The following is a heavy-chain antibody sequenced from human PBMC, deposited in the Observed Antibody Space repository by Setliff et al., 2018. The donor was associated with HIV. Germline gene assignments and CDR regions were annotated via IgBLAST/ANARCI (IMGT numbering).Heavy chain of an antibody. CDR3: ARHKWATPDAFDI. D-gene: IGHD2-8*01. Sequence: GSLRLSCAASGFTFTNYWMNWVRQPPGKGLEWIGYIYYLGSTSYNPSLRSRVTISIDTSKNQFSLKLSSVTAADTAMYYCARHKWATPDAFDIWGQGTMVTVSS. CDR2: IYYLGST. J-gene: IGHJ3*02. CDR1: GFTFTNYW. V-gene: IGHV4-59*08.